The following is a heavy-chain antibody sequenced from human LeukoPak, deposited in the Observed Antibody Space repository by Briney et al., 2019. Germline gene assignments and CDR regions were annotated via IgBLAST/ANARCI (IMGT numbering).Heavy chain of an antibody. Sequence: GGSLRLSCEGSGFTFTNYAMNWVRQAPGKGLEWVSTISDSGGSTFYADSVKGRFTISRDNSKSMLFLQMNSLTAEDTAVYYCARDNTYCSGSRCYDRFDYWGQGTLVTVSS. CDR2: ISDSGGST. V-gene: IGHV3-23*01. D-gene: IGHD2-15*01. J-gene: IGHJ4*02. CDR1: GFTFTNYA. CDR3: ARDNTYCSGSRCYDRFDY.